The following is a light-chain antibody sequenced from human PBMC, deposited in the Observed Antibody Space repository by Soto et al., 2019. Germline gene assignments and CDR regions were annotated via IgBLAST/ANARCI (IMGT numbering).Light chain of an antibody. V-gene: IGKV3-20*01. CDR2: GAS. CDR3: QQYGSSRLT. CDR1: QSVSSN. J-gene: IGKJ4*01. Sequence: TVLATAPATLYFTPGERATLSYRGSQSVSSNLAKNQQKPGQAPRLLVYGASSRATGIPDRFSGSGSGTDFPLTCSRLETEDCAVYYCQQYGSSRLTVGGGTKVEI.